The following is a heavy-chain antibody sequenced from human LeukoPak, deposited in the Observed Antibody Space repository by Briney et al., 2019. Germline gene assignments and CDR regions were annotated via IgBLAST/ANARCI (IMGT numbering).Heavy chain of an antibody. CDR3: ARVGYYYDSSAYYLDAFDI. V-gene: IGHV4-59*01. D-gene: IGHD3-22*01. CDR1: GGSISSYY. Sequence: SETLSLTRTVSGGSISSYYWSWIRQPPGKGLEWIGYIYYSGSTNYNPSLKSRVTISVDTSKNQFSLKLSSVTAADTAVYYCARVGYYYDSSAYYLDAFDIWGQGTMVTVSS. CDR2: IYYSGST. J-gene: IGHJ3*02.